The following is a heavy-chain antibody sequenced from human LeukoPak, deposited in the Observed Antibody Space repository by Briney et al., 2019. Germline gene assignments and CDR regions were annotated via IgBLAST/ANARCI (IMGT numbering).Heavy chain of an antibody. V-gene: IGHV3-66*01. CDR3: ARDIYDILTGYYHDY. CDR2: IYSGGST. D-gene: IGHD3-9*01. J-gene: IGHJ4*02. Sequence: GGSLRLSCAASGFTVSSNYMSWVRQAPGKGLEWVSVIYSGGSTYYADSVKGRFTISRDNSKNTLYLQMNSLRAEDTAVYYCARDIYDILTGYYHDYWGQGTLVTVSS. CDR1: GFTVSSNY.